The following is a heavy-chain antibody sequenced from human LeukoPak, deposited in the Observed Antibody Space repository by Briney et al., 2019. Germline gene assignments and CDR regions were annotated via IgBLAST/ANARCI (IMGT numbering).Heavy chain of an antibody. J-gene: IGHJ6*03. CDR2: VNPYNDKT. CDR3: ARGRRLRGVTSRPTYYYYYMDV. Sequence: ASVKLSCTASGYTFNTFDINWVRQATGHGPEWMGWVNPYNDKTVYAPKFQGRVTIFSNNSINTAYMEFSGLKSDDTAVYYCARGRRLRGVTSRPTYYYYYMDVWGGGTTVTVSS. V-gene: IGHV1-8*03. D-gene: IGHD3-10*01. CDR1: GYTFNTFD.